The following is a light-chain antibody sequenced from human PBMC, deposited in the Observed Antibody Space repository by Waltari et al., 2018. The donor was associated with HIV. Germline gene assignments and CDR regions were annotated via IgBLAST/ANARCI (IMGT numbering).Light chain of an antibody. Sequence: NFMLTRPHSVSGSAGKTVPISFPRDSGSSGTNYVPWFQQRPGSSPRTLIFEDNQRPSGVSDRFSASIDSSSNSASLTISGLKTEDEGHYYCQSYDTKTHWVFGGGSKLTVL. CDR3: QSYDTKTHWV. V-gene: IGLV6-57*01. CDR1: SGSSGTNY. CDR2: EDN. J-gene: IGLJ3*02.